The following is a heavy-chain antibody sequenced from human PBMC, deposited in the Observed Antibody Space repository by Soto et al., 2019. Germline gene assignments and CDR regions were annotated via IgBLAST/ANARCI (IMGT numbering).Heavy chain of an antibody. Sequence: GESLKISCKGSGYSFTSYWISWVRQMPGKGLEWMGRIDPSDSYTNYSPSFQGHVTISADKSISTAYLQWSSLKASDTAMYYCARLGGSKHSVTAKEVDYYYYYGMDVWGQGTTVTVSS. V-gene: IGHV5-10-1*01. CDR2: IDPSDSYT. CDR1: GYSFTSYW. CDR3: ARLGGSKHSVTAKEVDYYYYYGMDV. D-gene: IGHD3-3*01. J-gene: IGHJ6*02.